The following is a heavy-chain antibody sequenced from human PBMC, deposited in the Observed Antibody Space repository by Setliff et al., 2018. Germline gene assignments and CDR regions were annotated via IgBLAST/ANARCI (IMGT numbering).Heavy chain of an antibody. Sequence: APVKVSCKGSGYTFSTYAIIWMRQAPGQGLEWMGWINTNTGNPSYAQGFTGRFVFSLDTSVSTAYLQISSLKAEDTAIYYCARGSRFGTIVYRGDYYLDVWGKGTTVTVSS. CDR2: INTNTGNP. D-gene: IGHD3-10*01. J-gene: IGHJ6*03. V-gene: IGHV7-4-1*02. CDR3: ARGSRFGTIVYRGDYYLDV. CDR1: GYTFSTYA.